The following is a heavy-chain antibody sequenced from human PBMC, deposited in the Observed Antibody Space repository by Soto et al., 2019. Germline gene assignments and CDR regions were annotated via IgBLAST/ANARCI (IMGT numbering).Heavy chain of an antibody. Sequence: QVQLVESGGGVVQPGRSLRLSCAASGFTFSSYAMHWVRQAPGKGLEWVAVISYDGSNKYYADSVKGRFTISRDNSKNTLYLQLNSLRAEDTAVYYCARDLSRLAAAGRTYYYYGMDVWGQGTTVTVSS. D-gene: IGHD6-13*01. CDR3: ARDLSRLAAAGRTYYYYGMDV. CDR1: GFTFSSYA. J-gene: IGHJ6*02. CDR2: ISYDGSNK. V-gene: IGHV3-30-3*01.